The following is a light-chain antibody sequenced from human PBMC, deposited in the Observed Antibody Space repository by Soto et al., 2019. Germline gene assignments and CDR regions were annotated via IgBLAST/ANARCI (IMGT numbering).Light chain of an antibody. Sequence: QSALTQTASVSGSPGQSITISCTGTSSDGGGYNYVSWYQQHPGKAPKLMIYDVSNRPSGVSNRFSGSKSGNTASLTISGLQAVDEADYYCSSYTSSSTPYVFGTGTKLTVL. J-gene: IGLJ1*01. CDR3: SSYTSSSTPYV. CDR2: DVS. V-gene: IGLV2-14*01. CDR1: SSDGGGYNY.